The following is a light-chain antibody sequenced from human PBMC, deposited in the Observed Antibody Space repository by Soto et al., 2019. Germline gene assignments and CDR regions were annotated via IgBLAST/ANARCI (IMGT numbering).Light chain of an antibody. CDR2: DAS. J-gene: IGKJ1*01. Sequence: DIQMTQSPSTLSASVGDRVTITCRASQSVRSWLAWYQQKPGTAPKLLIFDASRLQSGVPSRFSGSGSGTEFTLTISSLQPDDFATYYCQQYNSYSFGQGTKVDIK. CDR1: QSVRSW. CDR3: QQYNSYS. V-gene: IGKV1-5*01.